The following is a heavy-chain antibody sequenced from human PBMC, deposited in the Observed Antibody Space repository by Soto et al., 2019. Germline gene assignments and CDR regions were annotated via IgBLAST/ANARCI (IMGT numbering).Heavy chain of an antibody. Sequence: GESLKISCKGSGYSFTSYWIGWVRQMPGKGLEWMGIIYPGDSDTRYSPSFQGQVTISADKSISTAYLQWSSLKASDTAMYYCARSPSSWGYYYGMDVWGQGTTVTVSS. CDR1: GYSFTSYW. CDR3: ARSPSSWGYYYGMDV. D-gene: IGHD6-13*01. V-gene: IGHV5-51*01. J-gene: IGHJ6*02. CDR2: IYPGDSDT.